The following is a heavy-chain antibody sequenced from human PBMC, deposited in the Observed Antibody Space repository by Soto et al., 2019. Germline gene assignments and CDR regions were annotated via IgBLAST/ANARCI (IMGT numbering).Heavy chain of an antibody. Sequence: QVQLVESGGGVVQPGRSLRLSCAASGFTFSSYGMHWVRQAPGKGLEWVAVISYDGSNKYYADSVKGRFTISRDNSKNTLYLQMNSLRAEDTAVYYCAKDLDSYGSGSKGGAFDYWGQGTLVTVSS. CDR1: GFTFSSYG. CDR3: AKDLDSYGSGSKGGAFDY. V-gene: IGHV3-30*18. D-gene: IGHD3-10*01. J-gene: IGHJ4*02. CDR2: ISYDGSNK.